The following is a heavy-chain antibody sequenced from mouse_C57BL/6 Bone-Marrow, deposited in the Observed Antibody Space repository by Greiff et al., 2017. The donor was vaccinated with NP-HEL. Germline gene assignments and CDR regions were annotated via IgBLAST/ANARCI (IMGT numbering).Heavy chain of an antibody. D-gene: IGHD1-1*01. V-gene: IGHV14-4*01. Sequence: VQLQQSGAELVRPGASVKLSCTASGFNIKDDYMHWVKQRPEQGLEWIGWIDPENGDTEYASKFQGKATITADTSSNTAYLQLSSLTSDDTAVYYCTPIYYYGSSYGFAYWGQGTLVTVSA. J-gene: IGHJ3*01. CDR1: GFNIKDDY. CDR3: TPIYYYGSSYGFAY. CDR2: IDPENGDT.